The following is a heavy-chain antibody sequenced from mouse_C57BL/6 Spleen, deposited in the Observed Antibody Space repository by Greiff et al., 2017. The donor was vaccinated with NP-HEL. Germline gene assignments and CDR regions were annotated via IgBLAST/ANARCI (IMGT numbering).Heavy chain of an antibody. V-gene: IGHV1-82*01. CDR1: GYAFSSSW. D-gene: IGHD2-4*01. CDR2: IYPGDGDT. Sequence: VQLQQSGPELVKPGASVKISCKASGYAFSSSWMNWVKQRPGTGLEWIGRIYPGDGDTNYNGKFKGKATLTADKSSSTAYMQLSSLTSEDSAVYFCARYDYDYAMDYWGQGTSVTVSS. CDR3: ARYDYDYAMDY. J-gene: IGHJ4*01.